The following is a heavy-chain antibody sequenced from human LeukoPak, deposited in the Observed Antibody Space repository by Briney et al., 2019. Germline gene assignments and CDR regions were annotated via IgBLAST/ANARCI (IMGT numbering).Heavy chain of an antibody. Sequence: GESLKISCKGSGYNFITYWIAWVRQMPGKGLEWMGITYPGDSDTRYSPSFQGQVTISADKSISTAYLQWSSLKASGTAMYYCARAPLGGGWPFHGMDVWGKGTTVTVSS. V-gene: IGHV5-51*01. CDR1: GYNFITYW. J-gene: IGHJ6*04. CDR2: TYPGDSDT. CDR3: ARAPLGGGWPFHGMDV. D-gene: IGHD6-19*01.